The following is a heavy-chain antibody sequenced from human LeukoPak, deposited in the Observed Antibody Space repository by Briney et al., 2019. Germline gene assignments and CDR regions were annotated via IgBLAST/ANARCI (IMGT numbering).Heavy chain of an antibody. Sequence: ASVRVSCKASGYTFTSYGISWVRQASGQGLEWMGWISAYNGNTNYAQKLQGRVTMTTDTSTSTAYMELRSLRSDDTAVYYCARGYYDILTGYYNVLDFDYWGQGTLVTVSS. CDR3: ARGYYDILTGYYNVLDFDY. CDR1: GYTFTSYG. D-gene: IGHD3-9*01. CDR2: ISAYNGNT. J-gene: IGHJ4*02. V-gene: IGHV1-18*01.